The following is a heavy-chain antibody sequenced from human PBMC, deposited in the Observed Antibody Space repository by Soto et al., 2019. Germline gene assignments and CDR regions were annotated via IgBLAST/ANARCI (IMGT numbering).Heavy chain of an antibody. CDR3: AQNFDY. CDR1: GFTFSSYS. CDR2: ISADGART. J-gene: IGHJ4*02. Sequence: LGGSLRLSCAASGFTFSSYSMTWVRQGPEKGLEWVSEISADGARTYYADSVKGRFTVSRDNSKNTVYLQMNSLRAEDTAVYYCAQNFDYWGQGTLVTVSS. V-gene: IGHV3-23*01.